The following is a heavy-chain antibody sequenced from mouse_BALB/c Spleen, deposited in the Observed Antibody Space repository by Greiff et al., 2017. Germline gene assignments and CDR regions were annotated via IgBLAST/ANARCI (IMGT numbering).Heavy chain of an antibody. CDR1: GFTFSSYG. J-gene: IGHJ4*01. D-gene: IGHD2-3*01. Sequence: EVQLVESGGDLVKPGGSLKLSCAASGFTFSSYGMSWVRQTPDKRLEWVGTISSGGSYTYYPDSVKGRFTISRDNAKNTLYLQMSSLKSEDTAMSYCARHEKDGYYYYAMDYWGQGTSVTVSS. CDR2: ISSGGSYT. CDR3: ARHEKDGYYYYAMDY. V-gene: IGHV5-6*01.